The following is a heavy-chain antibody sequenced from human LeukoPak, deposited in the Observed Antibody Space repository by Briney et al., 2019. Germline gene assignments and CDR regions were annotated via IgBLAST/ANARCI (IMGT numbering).Heavy chain of an antibody. D-gene: IGHD2/OR15-2a*01. Sequence: PSETLSLTCAVSGGSISSSNWWSWVRQPPGKGLEWIGEIYHSGSTNYNPSLKSRVTISVDKSKNQFSLNLRSVTAADTAVYYCARHKSITYDVFDIWGQGTMVTVSS. V-gene: IGHV4-4*02. CDR2: IYHSGST. CDR3: ARHKSITYDVFDI. CDR1: GGSISSSNW. J-gene: IGHJ3*02.